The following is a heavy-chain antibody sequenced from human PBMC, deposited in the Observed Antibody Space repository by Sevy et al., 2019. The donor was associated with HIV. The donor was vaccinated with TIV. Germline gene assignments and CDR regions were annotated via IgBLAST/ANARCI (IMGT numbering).Heavy chain of an antibody. D-gene: IGHD3-16*02. CDR1: GFTFSSYW. CDR2: IKQDGSEK. CDR3: AREYDYIWGSYRYRTDFDY. V-gene: IGHV3-7*03. Sequence: GGSLRLSCAASGFTFSSYWMSWVRQAPGKGLEWVANIKQDGSEKYYVDSVKGRFTISRDNAKNSLYLQMNSLRAEDTAVYYCAREYDYIWGSYRYRTDFDYWGHGTLVTVSS. J-gene: IGHJ4*01.